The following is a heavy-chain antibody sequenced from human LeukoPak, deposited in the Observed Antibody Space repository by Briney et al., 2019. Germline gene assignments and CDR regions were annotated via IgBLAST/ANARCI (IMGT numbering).Heavy chain of an antibody. CDR3: ARVPYYYGSGSPFGDFDY. V-gene: IGHV1-46*01. D-gene: IGHD3-10*01. CDR2: INPSGGST. J-gene: IGHJ4*02. Sequence: VASVKVSCKASGYTFTSHYMHWVRQAPGQGLEWMGIINPSGGSTSYAQKFQGRVTMTRDMSTSTVYMELRSLRSDDTAVYYCARVPYYYGSGSPFGDFDYWGQGTLVTVSS. CDR1: GYTFTSHY.